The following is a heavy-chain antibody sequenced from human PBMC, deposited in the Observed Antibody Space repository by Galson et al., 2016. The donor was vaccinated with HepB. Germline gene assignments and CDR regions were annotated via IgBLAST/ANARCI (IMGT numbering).Heavy chain of an antibody. D-gene: IGHD3-3*01. CDR2: ISRNSDYI. CDR1: GFSFSTYS. Sequence: SLRLSCAASGFSFSTYSMNWVRQPPGKGLEWVSSISRNSDYIYYADSVKGRFTISRDNVKNSLYLQMNSLRAEDTALYYCVGDSREWIPFNHYGLDVWGQATTVTVSS. J-gene: IGHJ6*02. V-gene: IGHV3-21*01. CDR3: VGDSREWIPFNHYGLDV.